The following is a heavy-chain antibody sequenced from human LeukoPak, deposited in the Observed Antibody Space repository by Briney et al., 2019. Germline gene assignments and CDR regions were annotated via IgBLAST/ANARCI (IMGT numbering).Heavy chain of an antibody. V-gene: IGHV3-43*02. CDR2: ICGDGGST. CDR1: GFTFAVYA. D-gene: IGHD2-21*02. CDR3: AKDGPTDFGGDCYPTKYYYYYYGIDV. Sequence: GGSLRPSCAASGFTFAVYAMHWVRPTPGRGQERVSLICGDGGSTLYADSVKGRFTFSRDNSKNSLSLHMTSLRTEDTAYYYCAKDGPTDFGGDCYPTKYYYYYYGIDVWGQGTTVTVSS. J-gene: IGHJ6*02.